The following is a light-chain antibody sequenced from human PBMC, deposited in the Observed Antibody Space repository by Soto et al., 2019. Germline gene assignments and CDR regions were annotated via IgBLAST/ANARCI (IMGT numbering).Light chain of an antibody. CDR3: SPYTCTNTHF. V-gene: IGLV2-14*01. Sequence: QSVLTQPASVSGSPGQSITISCTGTSSDVGAYDYISWYQQHPGEVPKIMIYDVKNRPSGVSDRFSGSKSGNTASLTISGLQDEDEVDYYWSPYTCTNTHFFGILTKVTV. J-gene: IGLJ1*01. CDR1: SSDVGAYDY. CDR2: DVK.